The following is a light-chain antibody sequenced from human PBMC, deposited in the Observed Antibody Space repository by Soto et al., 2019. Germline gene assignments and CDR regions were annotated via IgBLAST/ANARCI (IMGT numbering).Light chain of an antibody. CDR1: SSNIGAGYD. V-gene: IGLV1-40*01. CDR2: GNS. Sequence: QTVVTQPPSVSGAPGQRVTISCTGSSSNIGAGYDVHWYQQLPGTAPKLLIYGNSNRPSGVPDRFSGSKSGTSASLAITGLRVEDEADYYCQSSVTSLGGHGVLGGGTKLAAL. CDR3: QSSVTSLGGHGV. J-gene: IGLJ3*02.